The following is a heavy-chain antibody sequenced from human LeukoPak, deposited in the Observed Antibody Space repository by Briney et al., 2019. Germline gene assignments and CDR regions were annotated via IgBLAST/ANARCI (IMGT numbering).Heavy chain of an antibody. D-gene: IGHD6-13*01. CDR1: GFTFSNYE. CDR2: ISGSGGST. V-gene: IGHV3-23*01. CDR3: AKEVGRIAAAGTQDY. Sequence: GGSLRLSCAASGFTFSNYEMHWVRQAPGKGLEWVSAISGSGGSTYYADSVKGRFTISRDNSKNTLYLQMNSLRAEDTAVYYCAKEVGRIAAAGTQDYWGQGTLVTVSS. J-gene: IGHJ4*02.